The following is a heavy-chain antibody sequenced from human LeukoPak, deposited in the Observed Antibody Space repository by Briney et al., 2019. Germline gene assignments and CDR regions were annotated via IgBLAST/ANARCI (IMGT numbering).Heavy chain of an antibody. CDR1: GFTFSSYS. Sequence: GGSLRLSCAASGFTFSSYSMNWVRQAPGKGLEWVSYISTSGDTIAFADAVRGRFAISRDNAKNSLSLQMDSLRAEDTAVYYCARSPHYYFYMDVWGKGTTVTISS. V-gene: IGHV3-48*04. CDR3: ARSPHYYFYMDV. CDR2: ISTSGDTI. J-gene: IGHJ6*03.